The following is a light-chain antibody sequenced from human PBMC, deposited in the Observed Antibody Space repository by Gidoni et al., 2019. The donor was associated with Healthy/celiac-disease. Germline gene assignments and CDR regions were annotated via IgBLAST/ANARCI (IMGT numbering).Light chain of an antibody. CDR1: QSVSSY. CDR3: QQRSNWLF. CDR2: DAS. J-gene: IGKJ4*01. Sequence: DIVFTQSPATLSLSPGERATLSCRASQSVSSYLAWYQQKPGQAPRLLIYDASNSATGIPARFSGSGSGTDFTLTISSLEPEDFAVYYCQQRSNWLFFGGGTKVEIK. V-gene: IGKV3-11*01.